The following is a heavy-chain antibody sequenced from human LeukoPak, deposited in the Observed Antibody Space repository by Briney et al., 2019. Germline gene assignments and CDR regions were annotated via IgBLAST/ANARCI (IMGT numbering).Heavy chain of an antibody. CDR1: GFTFSAYG. D-gene: IGHD3-9*01. V-gene: IGHV3-23*01. Sequence: GGSLRLSCAASGFTFSAYGMTWVRQAPGKGLEWVSHISDRGDNTYYADSVKGRFTISRDNSKNTLYLQMNSLRAEDTAVYYCAKCILTGYYKGYMDVWGKGTTVTISS. J-gene: IGHJ6*03. CDR2: ISDRGDNT. CDR3: AKCILTGYYKGYMDV.